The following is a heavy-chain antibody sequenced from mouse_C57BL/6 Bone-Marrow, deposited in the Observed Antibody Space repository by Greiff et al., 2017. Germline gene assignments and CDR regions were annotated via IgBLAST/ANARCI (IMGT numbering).Heavy chain of an antibody. CDR2: IRKKANNNAT. V-gene: IGHV6-6*01. Sequence: EVKLEESGGGLVQPGGSMKLSCAASGFTFSDSWMDWVRQSPEKGLEWVAEIRKKANNNATYYAGSGKGRFTISRDDSNSSVYLHMNSLRAEDTGVYYCTRSGSSVMDYWGQGTSVTVSS. CDR3: TRSGSSVMDY. J-gene: IGHJ4*01. D-gene: IGHD1-1*01. CDR1: GFTFSDSW.